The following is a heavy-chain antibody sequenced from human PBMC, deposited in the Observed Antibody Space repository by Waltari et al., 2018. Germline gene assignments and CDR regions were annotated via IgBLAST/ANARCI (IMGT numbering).Heavy chain of an antibody. CDR2: FYSGGST. V-gene: IGHV3-53*01. CDR3: ARGDGVRGVIFDY. Sequence: EVQLVESGGGLIQPGGSLRLSCAASGFTVSSNYMSWVRQAPGKGLELVSFFYSGGSTYYADSVKGRFTISRDNSKNTLYLQMNSLRTEDTAVYYCARGDGVRGVIFDYWGQGTLVTISS. J-gene: IGHJ4*02. D-gene: IGHD3-10*01. CDR1: GFTVSSNY.